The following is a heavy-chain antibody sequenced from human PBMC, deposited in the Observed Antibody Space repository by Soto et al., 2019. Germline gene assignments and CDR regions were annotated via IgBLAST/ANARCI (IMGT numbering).Heavy chain of an antibody. CDR2: INPNSGGT. Sequence: ASVKVSCKASGYTFTGYYMHWVRQAPGQGLEWMGWINPNSGGTSYAQKFQGWVTMTRDTSISTAYMELSRLRSDDTAVYYCARVLDTAMAINYYFDYWGQGTLVTVSS. D-gene: IGHD5-18*01. CDR3: ARVLDTAMAINYYFDY. J-gene: IGHJ4*02. V-gene: IGHV1-2*04. CDR1: GYTFTGYY.